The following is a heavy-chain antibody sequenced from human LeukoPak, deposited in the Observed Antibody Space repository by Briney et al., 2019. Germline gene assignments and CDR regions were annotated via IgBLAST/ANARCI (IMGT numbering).Heavy chain of an antibody. CDR3: ARGPDNDYGDYLNWFDP. D-gene: IGHD4-17*01. V-gene: IGHV3-21*01. J-gene: IGHJ5*02. CDR2: ISSSSSYI. Sequence: GGSLRLSCAASGFTFSSYSMNWVRQAPGKGLEWVSSISSSSSYIYYADSVKGRFTISRDNAKNSLYLQMNSLRAEDTAVYYCARGPDNDYGDYLNWFDPWGQGTLVTVSS. CDR1: GFTFSSYS.